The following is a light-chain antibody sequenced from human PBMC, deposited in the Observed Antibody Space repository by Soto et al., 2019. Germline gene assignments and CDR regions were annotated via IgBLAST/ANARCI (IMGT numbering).Light chain of an antibody. CDR1: EAVSIT. CDR3: QQYNKGPPWT. CDR2: DVS. V-gene: IGKV3-15*01. Sequence: DIVMTQSPATLSVSAGETATLSCRASEAVSITLAWYQLKPGQSPRLLIYDVSTRATGIPARFSGSGSGTEFTLTIRDLQSEDFAVYFCQQYNKGPPWTFGQGTKVDIK. J-gene: IGKJ1*01.